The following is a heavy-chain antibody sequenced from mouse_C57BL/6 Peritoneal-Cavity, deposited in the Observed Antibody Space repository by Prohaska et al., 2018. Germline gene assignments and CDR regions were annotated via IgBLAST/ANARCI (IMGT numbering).Heavy chain of an antibody. CDR1: GFSFNTYA. CDR2: IRSKSNNYAT. D-gene: IGHD4-1*01. V-gene: IGHV10-1*01. Sequence: EVQLVESGGGLVQPKGSLKLSCAASGFSFNTYAMNWVRQAPGKGFEWVARIRSKSNNYATYYADSVKDRFTISRDDSESMLYLQMNNLKTEDTAMYYCVRQTGSWFAYWGQGTLVTVSA. CDR3: VRQTGSWFAY. J-gene: IGHJ3*01.